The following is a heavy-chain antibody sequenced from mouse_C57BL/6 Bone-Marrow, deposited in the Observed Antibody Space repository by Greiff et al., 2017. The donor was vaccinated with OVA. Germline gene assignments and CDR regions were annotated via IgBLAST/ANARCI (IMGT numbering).Heavy chain of an antibody. D-gene: IGHD3-2*02. V-gene: IGHV1-61*01. CDR2: IYPSDSET. CDR1: GYTFTSYW. Sequence: QVQLQQPGAELVRPGSSVKLSCKASGYTFTSYWMDWVKQRPGQGLEWIGNIYPSDSETHYNQKFKDKATLTVDKSSSTAYMQLSSLTSEYSAVYYCARQLRLRYAMDYWGQGTSVTVSS. CDR3: ARQLRLRYAMDY. J-gene: IGHJ4*01.